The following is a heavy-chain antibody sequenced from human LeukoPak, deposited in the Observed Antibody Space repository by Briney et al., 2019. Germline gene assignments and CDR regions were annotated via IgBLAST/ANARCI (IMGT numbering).Heavy chain of an antibody. D-gene: IGHD6-13*01. CDR3: VRDQAGLDY. CDR2: TYYRSKWYN. Sequence: SQTLSLTCAISRDSVSSNSGAWNWIRQSPSRGLEWLGRTYYRSKWYNDYAESVKSRINIKPDTSRNQFSLQLNSVTPEDTAVYYCVRDQAGLDYWGQGTLVTVPS. V-gene: IGHV6-1*01. J-gene: IGHJ4*02. CDR1: RDSVSSNSGA.